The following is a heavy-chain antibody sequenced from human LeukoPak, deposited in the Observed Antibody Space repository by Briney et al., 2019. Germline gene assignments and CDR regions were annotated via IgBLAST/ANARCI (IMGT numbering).Heavy chain of an antibody. CDR2: INLRGTT. D-gene: IGHD5-24*01. V-gene: IGHV4-34*01. CDR3: ARDGEMGTIENYFDY. Sequence: SETLSLPCAVYGGSFTTYYGTWIRQPPGKGLEWIGEINLRGTTNYNPSLKSRVTISLDTSKNQFSLKLSSVTAADTAVYYCARDGEMGTIENYFDYWGQGTLVTVSS. J-gene: IGHJ4*02. CDR1: GGSFTTYY.